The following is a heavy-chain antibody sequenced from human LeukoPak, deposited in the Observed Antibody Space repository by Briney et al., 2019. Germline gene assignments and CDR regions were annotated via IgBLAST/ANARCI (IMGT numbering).Heavy chain of an antibody. D-gene: IGHD6-6*01. Sequence: PSETLSLTCTVSGGSISSSSHHWSWVRQPPGKGLEWIGSIYYSGNTYYNPSLKSRVTISVDTSKNQFSLKLTPVTAADTAVYYCTREYSSSSDYWGQGTLVTVSS. CDR2: IYYSGNT. V-gene: IGHV4-39*02. CDR3: TREYSSSSDY. J-gene: IGHJ4*02. CDR1: GGSISSSSHH.